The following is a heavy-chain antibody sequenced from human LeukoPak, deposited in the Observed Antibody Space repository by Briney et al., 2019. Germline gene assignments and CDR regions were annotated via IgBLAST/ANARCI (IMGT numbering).Heavy chain of an antibody. CDR1: GGSISSSSYY. J-gene: IGHJ6*03. CDR3: ARGLPVYYYMDV. CDR2: IYYSGST. Sequence: SETLSLTCTVSGGSISSSSYYWGWICQPPGKGLEWIGSIYYSGSTYYNPSLKSRVTISVDTSKNQFSLKLSSVTAADTAVYYCARGLPVYYYMDVWGKGTTVTVSS. V-gene: IGHV4-39*01.